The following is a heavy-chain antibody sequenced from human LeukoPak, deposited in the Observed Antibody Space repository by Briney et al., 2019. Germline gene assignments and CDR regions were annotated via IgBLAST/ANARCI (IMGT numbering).Heavy chain of an antibody. D-gene: IGHD6-13*01. Sequence: SSETLSLTCAVYGGSFSGYYGSWIRQPPGKGLEWIGEINHSGSTNYNPSLKSRVTISVDTSKNQFSLKLSSVTAADTAVYYCARLMSYSSSWYYGLDYWGQGTLVTVSS. CDR3: ARLMSYSSSWYYGLDY. CDR1: GGSFSGYY. V-gene: IGHV4-34*01. CDR2: INHSGST. J-gene: IGHJ4*02.